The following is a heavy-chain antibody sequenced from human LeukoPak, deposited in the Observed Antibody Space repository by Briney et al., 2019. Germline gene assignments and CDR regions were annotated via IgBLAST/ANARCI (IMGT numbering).Heavy chain of an antibody. CDR1: GYSFTSYW. CDR3: ASPDYYDSSGYSPGVGY. J-gene: IGHJ4*02. V-gene: IGHV5-51*01. CDR2: IYPGDSDT. D-gene: IGHD3-22*01. Sequence: HGESLKISCKGSGYSFTSYWIGWVRQMPGKGLEWMGIIYPGDSDTRYSPSFQGQVTISADKSISTAYLQWSSLKASDTAMYYCASPDYYDSSGYSPGVGYWGQGTLVTVSS.